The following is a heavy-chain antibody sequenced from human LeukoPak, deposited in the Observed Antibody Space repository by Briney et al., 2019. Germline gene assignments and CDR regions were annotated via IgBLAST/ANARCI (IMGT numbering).Heavy chain of an antibody. V-gene: IGHV4-59*12. J-gene: IGHJ3*02. Sequence: PSETLSLTCTVSGGSISSYYWSWIRQPPGKGLEWIGYIYYSGSTNYNPSLKSRVTISLDTSRNQFSLKVNSVTAADTAVYYCAKSNGYGLVDIWGRGTMVTVSS. CDR2: IYYSGST. CDR1: GGSISSYY. CDR3: AKSNGYGLVDI. D-gene: IGHD3-10*01.